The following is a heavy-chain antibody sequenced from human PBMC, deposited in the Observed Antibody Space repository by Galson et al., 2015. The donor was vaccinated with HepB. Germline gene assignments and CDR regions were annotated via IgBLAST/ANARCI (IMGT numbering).Heavy chain of an antibody. CDR2: IGTAGDT. D-gene: IGHD1-1*01. Sequence: SLRLSCAASGFTFSSYDMHWVRQATGKGLEWVSAIGTAGDTYYPGSVKGRFTISRENAKNSLYLQMNSLRAGDTAVYYCARGSGGRASYWYFDLWGRGTLVTVSS. V-gene: IGHV3-13*01. CDR3: ARGSGGRASYWYFDL. J-gene: IGHJ2*01. CDR1: GFTFSSYD.